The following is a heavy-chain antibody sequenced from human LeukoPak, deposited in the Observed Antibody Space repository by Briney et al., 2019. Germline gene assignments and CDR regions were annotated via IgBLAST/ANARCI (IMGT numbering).Heavy chain of an antibody. V-gene: IGHV3-30-3*01. CDR1: GFTFRNYV. CDR2: TSSDLNVK. Sequence: GGSLGLSCAASGFTFRNYVIHWVRQAPGKGLEWVAVTSSDLNVKLYADSVKGRFTISRDNSKNTLYLQMNSLRAEDTAVYYCAGQFMDVWGQGTTVTVSS. D-gene: IGHD4-11*01. J-gene: IGHJ6*02. CDR3: AGQFMDV.